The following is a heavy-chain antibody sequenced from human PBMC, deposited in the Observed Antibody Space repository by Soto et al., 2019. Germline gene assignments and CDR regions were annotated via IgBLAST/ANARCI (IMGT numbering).Heavy chain of an antibody. Sequence: GGSLRLSCAASGFTFSSYTMNWVRQAPGKGLEWVSSISTSSRYIYYADSVKGRFTISSDNAKNSLYLQMNSLRAEDTAVYYCARVSGGYSPFDYWGQGTLVTVSS. CDR1: GFTFSSYT. CDR2: ISTSSRYI. V-gene: IGHV3-21*01. D-gene: IGHD3-22*01. J-gene: IGHJ4*02. CDR3: ARVSGGYSPFDY.